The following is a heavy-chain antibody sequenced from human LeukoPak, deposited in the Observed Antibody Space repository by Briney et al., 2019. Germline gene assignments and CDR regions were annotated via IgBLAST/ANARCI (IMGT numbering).Heavy chain of an antibody. CDR1: GFTFSDYY. J-gene: IGHJ4*02. CDR3: ARDQRYCSSSSCPWEPFDY. D-gene: IGHD2-2*01. CDR2: ISSSSSYT. Sequence: GGSLRLSCAASGFTFSDYYMSWIRQAPGKGLEWVSYISSSSSYTNYADSVKGRFTISRDNAKNSLYLQMNSLRAEDTAVYYCARDQRYCSSSSCPWEPFDYWGQGTLVTVSS. V-gene: IGHV3-11*05.